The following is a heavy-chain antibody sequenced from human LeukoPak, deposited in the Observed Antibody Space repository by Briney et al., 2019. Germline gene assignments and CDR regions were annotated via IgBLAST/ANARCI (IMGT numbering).Heavy chain of an antibody. CDR2: INPNSGGT. V-gene: IGHV1-2*02. Sequence: GASVKVSCKASRGTFSSYAISWVRQAPGQGLEWMGWINPNSGGTNYAQKFQGRVTMTRDTSISTTYMELSRLRSDDTAVYYCARAGNFYYYYMDVWGKGTTVTISS. J-gene: IGHJ6*03. CDR3: ARAGNFYYYYMDV. CDR1: RGTFSSYA.